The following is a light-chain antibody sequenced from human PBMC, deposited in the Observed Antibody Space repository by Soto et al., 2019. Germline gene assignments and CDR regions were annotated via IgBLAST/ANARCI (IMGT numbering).Light chain of an antibody. CDR2: DVS. Sequence: QSALTQPASVSGSPGQSITIFCTGTSSDVGGYNYVSWYQQRPGKAPKLMIYDVSYRPSGVSSRFSGSKSGNTASLTISGLQAEDEADYYCSSYTSSSTLGVFGGGTQLTVL. CDR3: SSYTSSSTLGV. CDR1: SSDVGGYNY. V-gene: IGLV2-14*03. J-gene: IGLJ7*01.